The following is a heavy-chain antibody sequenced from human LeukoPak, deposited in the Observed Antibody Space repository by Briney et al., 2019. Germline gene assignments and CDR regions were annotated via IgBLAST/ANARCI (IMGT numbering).Heavy chain of an antibody. CDR2: ISWNSGSI. V-gene: IGHV3-9*01. CDR1: GFTFDDYA. Sequence: LRPSCAASGFTFDDYAMHWVRQAPGKVLEWVSGISWNSGSIGYADSVKGRFTISRDNAKNSLYLQMNSLRAEDTALYYCAKDTGTYQLLYVFDYWGQGTLVTVSS. D-gene: IGHD2-2*02. CDR3: AKDTGTYQLLYVFDY. J-gene: IGHJ4*02.